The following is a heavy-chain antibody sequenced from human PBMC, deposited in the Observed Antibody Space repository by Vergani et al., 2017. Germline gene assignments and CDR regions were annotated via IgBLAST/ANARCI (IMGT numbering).Heavy chain of an antibody. J-gene: IGHJ5*02. CDR2: IYSCGST. CDR1: GFTVSSNY. Sequence: EVQLVESGGGLIQPGGSLRLSCAASGFTVSSNYMSWVRQAPGKGLEWVSVIYSCGSTYYADSVKGRFTISRDNSKNTLYLQMNSLRAEDTAVYYCAKDNSHNWFDPWGQGTLVTVSS. D-gene: IGHD5-18*01. V-gene: IGHV3-53*01. CDR3: AKDNSHNWFDP.